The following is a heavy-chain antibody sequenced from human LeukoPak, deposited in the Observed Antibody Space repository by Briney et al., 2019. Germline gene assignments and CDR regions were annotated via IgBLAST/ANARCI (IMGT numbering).Heavy chain of an antibody. J-gene: IGHJ4*02. CDR3: ARESRESKLANYFYDSSGFSNIDY. CDR1: GFTFNSYA. D-gene: IGHD3-22*01. Sequence: GGSLRLSCAASGFTFNSYAMSWVRQAPGKGLEWVSTINVSGDNTYYADSVKGRFTISRDNSKSTLYLQVSSLTAEDKAVYYCARESRESKLANYFYDSSGFSNIDYWGQGTLVTVSS. V-gene: IGHV3-23*01. CDR2: INVSGDNT.